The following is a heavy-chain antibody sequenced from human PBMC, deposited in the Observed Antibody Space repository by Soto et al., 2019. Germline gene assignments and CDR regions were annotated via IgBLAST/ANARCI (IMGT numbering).Heavy chain of an antibody. Sequence: ASVKVSCKASGYSFTSCFMHCVRQAPGQGPEWMGIIDPDGGSTSYAQKFQGRVTMTTDTSTSTVYVELSSLRSEDTAVYYCASLIGVDTLRDYWGQGTLVTVSS. D-gene: IGHD3-3*01. CDR3: ASLIGVDTLRDY. V-gene: IGHV1-46*01. CDR2: IDPDGGST. CDR1: GYSFTSCF. J-gene: IGHJ4*02.